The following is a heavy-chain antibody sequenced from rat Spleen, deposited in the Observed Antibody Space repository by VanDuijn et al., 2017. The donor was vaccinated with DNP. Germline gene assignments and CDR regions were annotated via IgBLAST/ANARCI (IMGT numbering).Heavy chain of an antibody. D-gene: IGHD1-9*01. J-gene: IGHJ1*01. Sequence: EVQLQESGPGLVKPSQSLSLTCSVTGYSITSSYRWNWIRKFPGNKLDWMGYINSAGTTNYTPSLKSRISVTGDTSRNHFFLQVNSVTTEDTATYYCARGISSYYGYNSYWYFDFWGPGTMVTVSS. V-gene: IGHV3-3*01. CDR1: GYSITSSYR. CDR3: ARGISSYYGYNSYWYFDF. CDR2: INSAGTT.